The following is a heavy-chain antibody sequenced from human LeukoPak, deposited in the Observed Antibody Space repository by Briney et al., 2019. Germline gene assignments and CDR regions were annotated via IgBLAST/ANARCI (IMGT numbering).Heavy chain of an antibody. CDR3: ARVGRQLNIDY. V-gene: IGHV3-21*01. CDR1: GFTFSSYS. J-gene: IGHJ4*02. D-gene: IGHD6-13*01. CDR2: ISSSSSYI. Sequence: GGSLRLSCAASGFTFSSYSMSWVRQAPGKGLEWVSSISSSSSYIYYADSVKGRFTISRDNAKNSLYLQMNSLRAEDTAVYYCARVGRQLNIDYWGQGTLVTVSS.